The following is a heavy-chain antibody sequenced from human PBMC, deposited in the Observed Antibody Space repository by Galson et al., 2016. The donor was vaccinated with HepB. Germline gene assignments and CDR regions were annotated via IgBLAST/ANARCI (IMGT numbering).Heavy chain of an antibody. D-gene: IGHD3-16*01. CDR2: LYAGGGAA. CDR1: GFPVSRDF. V-gene: IGHV3-53*01. J-gene: IGHJ4*02. CDR3: AKGGRAFYFDH. Sequence: SLRLSCAASGFPVSRDFMAWVRQAPGKGLEWVSLLYAGGGAAFYSDSVKGRFTISRDNSQNTLYLQVSHLRADDTAVYFCAKGGRAFYFDHWGQGALVTVSS.